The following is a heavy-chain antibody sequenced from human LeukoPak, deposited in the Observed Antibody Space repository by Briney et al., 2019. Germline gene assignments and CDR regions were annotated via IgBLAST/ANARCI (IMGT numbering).Heavy chain of an antibody. CDR3: AKDVGSYYVGSLAY. CDR1: GFTFSGYA. J-gene: IGHJ4*02. D-gene: IGHD1-26*01. V-gene: IGHV3-23*01. Sequence: GGSLRLSCAASGFTFSGYAMSWVRQAPGKGLEWVSAISGSGGSTYYADSVKGRFTISRDNSKNTLYLQMNSLRAEDTAVYYCAKDVGSYYVGSLAYWGQGTLVTVSS. CDR2: ISGSGGST.